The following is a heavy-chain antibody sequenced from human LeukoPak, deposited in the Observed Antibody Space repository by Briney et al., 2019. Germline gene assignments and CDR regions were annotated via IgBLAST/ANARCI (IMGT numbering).Heavy chain of an antibody. CDR1: GGTFSSYA. J-gene: IGHJ4*02. D-gene: IGHD3-10*01. V-gene: IGHV1-69*01. CDR3: ARDGWVRGNFYFDY. Sequence: GSSVKVSCKASGGTFSSYAISWVRQAPGQGLEWMGGIIPIFDTANYAQKFQGRVTITADESTSTAYMELSSLRSEDTAVYYCARDGWVRGNFYFDYWGQGTLVTVSS. CDR2: IIPIFDTA.